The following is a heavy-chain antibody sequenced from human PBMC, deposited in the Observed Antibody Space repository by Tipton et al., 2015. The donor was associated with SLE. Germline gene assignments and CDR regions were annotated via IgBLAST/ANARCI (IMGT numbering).Heavy chain of an antibody. CDR1: GGSINDHY. D-gene: IGHD3-10*01. J-gene: IGHJ4*02. Sequence: TLSLTCTVSGGSINDHYWTWIRQPPGKGLEWIGYIGYVYRSQSTNYNASLKSRVTMSLESSKNQFSLKLSSVTAADTAVYYCARHIDSGNYYSALDYWGQGTLVIVSS. CDR3: ARHIDSGNYYSALDY. V-gene: IGHV4-59*08. CDR2: IGYVYRSQST.